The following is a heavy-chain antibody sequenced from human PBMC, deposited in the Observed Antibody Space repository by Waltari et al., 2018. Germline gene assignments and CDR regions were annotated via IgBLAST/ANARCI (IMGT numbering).Heavy chain of an antibody. Sequence: QVQLQESGPGLVKHSQTLSLTCTVSGGSISSGRYYGSWIRQPAGKGLEWIGYIDPRGTTTCPPALQVRVTRAGDTPKTQFSRMRSSVPSAATAVYYCAIDDGTGDQVKAFDIWGQGTMVTVSS. CDR2: IDPRGTT. D-gene: IGHD7-27*01. V-gene: IGHV4-61*09. CDR1: GGSISSGRYY. CDR3: AIDDGTGDQVKAFDI. J-gene: IGHJ3*02.